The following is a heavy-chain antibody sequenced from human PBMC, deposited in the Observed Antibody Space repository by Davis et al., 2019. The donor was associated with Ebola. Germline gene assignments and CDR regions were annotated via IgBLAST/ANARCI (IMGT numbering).Heavy chain of an antibody. D-gene: IGHD3-22*01. J-gene: IGHJ4*02. Sequence: GESLKISCTASGFTFRRYWLTWVRQAPGKGLEWVANIKQDGSEKYYVDSVKGRFTISRDNAKNSLYLKMNSLRAEDTAVYYCASEESSGYYPWAYWGQGTLVTVSS. V-gene: IGHV3-7*03. CDR3: ASEESSGYYPWAY. CDR1: GFTFRRYW. CDR2: IKQDGSEK.